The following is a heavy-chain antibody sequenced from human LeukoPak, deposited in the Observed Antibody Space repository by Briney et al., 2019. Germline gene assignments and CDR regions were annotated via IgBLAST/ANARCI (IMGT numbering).Heavy chain of an antibody. CDR2: INPNSGGT. CDR3: ARGRDKEWELQDY. V-gene: IGHV1-2*02. Sequence: GASVKVSCKASGYTFTSYDINWVRQAPGQGLEWMGWINPNSGGTNYAQKFQGRVTMTRDTSISTAYMELSSLRSEDTAVYYCARGRDKEWELQDYWGQGTLVTVSS. D-gene: IGHD1-26*01. J-gene: IGHJ4*02. CDR1: GYTFTSYD.